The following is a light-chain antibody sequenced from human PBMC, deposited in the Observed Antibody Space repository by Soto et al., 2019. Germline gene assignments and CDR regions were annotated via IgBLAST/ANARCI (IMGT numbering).Light chain of an antibody. Sequence: DIVLTQSPATLSLSPGERATLSCRASQSVSSYLAWYQQKPGQAPRLLIYGASTRAIGIPARFSGSGSGTDFTLTISRLEPADVAVYFCQQYGSSRWTFGQGTKLDI. CDR2: GAS. V-gene: IGKV3-20*01. J-gene: IGKJ1*01. CDR1: QSVSSY. CDR3: QQYGSSRWT.